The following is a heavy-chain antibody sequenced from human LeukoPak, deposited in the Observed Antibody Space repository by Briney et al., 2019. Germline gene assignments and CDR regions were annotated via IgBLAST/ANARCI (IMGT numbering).Heavy chain of an antibody. J-gene: IGHJ4*02. Sequence: ASVKVSCKASGYTFTGYYMHWVRQAPGQGLEWMGWINPNSGGTNYAQKFQGRVTMTRATSISTAYMELSRLRSDDTAVYYCARDRTSGWYYFDYWGQGTLVTVSS. D-gene: IGHD6-19*01. V-gene: IGHV1-2*02. CDR3: ARDRTSGWYYFDY. CDR1: GYTFTGYY. CDR2: INPNSGGT.